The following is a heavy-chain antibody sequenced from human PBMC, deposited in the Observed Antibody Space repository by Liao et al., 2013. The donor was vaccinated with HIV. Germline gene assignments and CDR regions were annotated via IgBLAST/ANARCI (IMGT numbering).Heavy chain of an antibody. Sequence: QVQLQQWGAGLLRPSETLSLTCAVYGGSFGRYYWTWIRQAPGEGLEWIGDINQGGSTHYNPSLNSRVTISADTSKNQFSLRLTSVTAADTAVYYCARVMKTCSGFDCHHGGINYWGREPWSPSPQ. J-gene: IGHJ4*02. CDR3: ARVMKTCSGFDCHHGGINY. CDR1: GGSFGRYY. D-gene: IGHD2-15*01. V-gene: IGHV4-34*01. CDR2: INQGGST.